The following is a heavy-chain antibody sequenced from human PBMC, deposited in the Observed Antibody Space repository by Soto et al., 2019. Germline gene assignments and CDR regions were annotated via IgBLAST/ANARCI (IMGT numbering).Heavy chain of an antibody. V-gene: IGHV3-21*01. CDR2: ISSSSSYI. Sequence: GGSLRLSCAASGFTFSSYSMNWVRQAPGKGLEWVSSISSSSSYIYYADSVKGRFTISRDNAKNSLYLQMNSLRAEDTAVYYCARDFPVGYGSGSHYYGMDVWGQGTTVTVSS. D-gene: IGHD3-10*01. J-gene: IGHJ6*02. CDR1: GFTFSSYS. CDR3: ARDFPVGYGSGSHYYGMDV.